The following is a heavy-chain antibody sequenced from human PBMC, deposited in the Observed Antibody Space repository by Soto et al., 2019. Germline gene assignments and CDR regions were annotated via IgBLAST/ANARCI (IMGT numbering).Heavy chain of an antibody. CDR3: ARDPGSYYYYYGMDV. CDR1: GDSVSSGDYY. CDR2: IYFSGST. J-gene: IGHJ6*02. D-gene: IGHD1-26*01. Sequence: SETLSLTCTVSGDSVSSGDYYWTWIRQPPGKGLEWVGHIYFSGSTNYIPSLESRVTISVDTSKNQFSLKLSSVTAADTAVYYCARDPGSYYYYYGMDVWGQGTTVTVSS. V-gene: IGHV4-61*08.